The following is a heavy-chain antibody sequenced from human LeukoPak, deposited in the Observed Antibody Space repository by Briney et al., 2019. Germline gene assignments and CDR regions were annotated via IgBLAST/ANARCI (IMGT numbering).Heavy chain of an antibody. V-gene: IGHV3-23*01. D-gene: IGHD6-13*01. CDR3: AKETTYGSSFDY. Sequence: GGSLRLSCVASGLPIADFAMHWVRQAPGKGLEWVSLISGSGDSTYYADSVKGRFTISRDNSKSTLYVQMNSLRAEDTAVYYCAKETTYGSSFDYWGQGTLVTVSS. CDR2: ISGSGDST. J-gene: IGHJ4*02. CDR1: GLPIADFA.